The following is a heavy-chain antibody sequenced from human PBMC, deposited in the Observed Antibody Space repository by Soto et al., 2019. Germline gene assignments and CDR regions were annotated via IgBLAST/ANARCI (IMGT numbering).Heavy chain of an antibody. V-gene: IGHV4-34*01. J-gene: IGHJ4*02. CDR2: ISQSGST. D-gene: IGHD2-2*01. CDR1: GQSFSGHT. CDR3: ARGSGIAVIPGELEDVHYDY. Sequence: QVQLQQWGAELLKPSETLSLTCAVYGQSFSGHTWSWIRQSPGKGLEWIGEISQSGSTYYNPFLKTRFTISADTSKNQFSLTLNSVTAADTGVFYCARGSGIAVIPGELEDVHYDYWGQGTLVSVSS.